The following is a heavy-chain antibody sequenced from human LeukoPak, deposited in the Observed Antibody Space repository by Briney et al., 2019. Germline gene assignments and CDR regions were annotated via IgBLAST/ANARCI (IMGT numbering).Heavy chain of an antibody. J-gene: IGHJ4*02. CDR2: ISTSSIYI. Sequence: GGSLRLSCAASGFTFSTYSMNWVRQAPGKGLEWISFISTSSIYIYYADSVKGRFTISRDNARNSLYLQMNSLRAEDTAVYYCARTGITVAPPFDYWGQGTLVTVSS. CDR1: GFTFSTYS. V-gene: IGHV3-21*01. D-gene: IGHD4-23*01. CDR3: ARTGITVAPPFDY.